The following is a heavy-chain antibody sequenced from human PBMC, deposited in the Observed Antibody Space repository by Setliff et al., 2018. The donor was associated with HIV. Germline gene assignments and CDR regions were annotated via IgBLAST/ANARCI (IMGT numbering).Heavy chain of an antibody. CDR2: VYSGGSST. Sequence: PGGSLRLSCAGSGFTFGSYAMSWVRQAPGKGLEWVSIVYSGGSSTYYADSVKGRFTISGDNSKNTVYLQMNNLRVEDTAVYYCARDQGYGDSLDYWGQGTLVTVSS. D-gene: IGHD4-17*01. J-gene: IGHJ4*02. V-gene: IGHV3-23*03. CDR1: GFTFGSYA. CDR3: ARDQGYGDSLDY.